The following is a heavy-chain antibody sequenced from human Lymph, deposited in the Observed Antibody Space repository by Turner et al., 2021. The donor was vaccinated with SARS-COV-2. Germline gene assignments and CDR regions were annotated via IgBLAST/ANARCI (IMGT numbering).Heavy chain of an antibody. CDR1: GFTLSSYA. Sequence: EVQLLESGGGWVQPGGSLRLSWSASGFTLSSYAMSWVRQAPGMGLEWVSSICVSGGSTYYADSVKGRFTISRDNSKNTLNLKMNSLRVEDTAVYYCAKGVRGVIIPEAFDIWGQGTMVTISS. CDR2: ICVSGGST. V-gene: IGHV3-23*01. D-gene: IGHD3-10*01. CDR3: AKGVRGVIIPEAFDI. J-gene: IGHJ3*02.